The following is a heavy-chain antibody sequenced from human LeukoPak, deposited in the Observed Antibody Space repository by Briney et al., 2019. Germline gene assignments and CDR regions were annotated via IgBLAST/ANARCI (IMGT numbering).Heavy chain of an antibody. CDR1: GFTFNSFA. D-gene: IGHD1-14*01. V-gene: IGHV3-23*01. CDR2: VTGHGGST. CDR3: ANSGTYYFDY. J-gene: IGHJ4*02. Sequence: GGSLRLSCAASGFTFNSFAMNWVRQTPGKGLEWVSSVTGHGGSTYIADSVRGRFTISRDNSKNTLYLQMNSLRAEDTAVYYCANSGTYYFDYWGQGTLVTVSS.